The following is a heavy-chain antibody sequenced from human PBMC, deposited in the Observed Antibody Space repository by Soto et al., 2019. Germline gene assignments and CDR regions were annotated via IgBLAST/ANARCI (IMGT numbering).Heavy chain of an antibody. Sequence: PGGSLRLSCVASGFTFTDYYMNWIRQTPGKGLEWLSYISISGTDTNYADSVKGRFTISRDNAKNSIYLQMNSLRVEDTAVYYCAFPSRLPNYWGHGTLVTVSS. J-gene: IGHJ4*01. CDR2: ISISGTDT. V-gene: IGHV3-11*03. CDR3: AFPSRLPNY. CDR1: GFTFTDYY. D-gene: IGHD6-25*01.